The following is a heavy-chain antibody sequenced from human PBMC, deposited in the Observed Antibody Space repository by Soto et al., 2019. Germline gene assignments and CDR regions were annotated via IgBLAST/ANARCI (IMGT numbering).Heavy chain of an antibody. V-gene: IGHV3-30*18. J-gene: IGHJ6*02. CDR1: GFTFSSYG. D-gene: IGHD3-3*01. CDR3: AKDLSSGSGYSRSIYYYYGMDV. Sequence: QVQLVESGGGVLQPGRSLRLSCAASGFTFSSYGMHWVRQAPGKGLEWVAVISYDGSNKYNADSVKGRFTISRYNSKNTLYLQMNSLRSEGTAVYYCAKDLSSGSGYSRSIYYYYGMDVWGQGTTGTVYS. CDR2: ISYDGSNK.